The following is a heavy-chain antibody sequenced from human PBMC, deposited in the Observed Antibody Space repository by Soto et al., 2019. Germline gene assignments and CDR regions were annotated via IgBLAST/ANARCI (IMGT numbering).Heavy chain of an antibody. D-gene: IGHD6-19*01. Sequence: QVQLQESGPGLVRPSETLSLTCTVSGVSISGCYWSWIRQPPGKGLEWIGYIYYGGSTNYNPSLKRRVTISVDTSKKQISLKLSSVTAADTAVYYCVRGDGSGWSKPDYWGQGTLVTVSS. J-gene: IGHJ4*02. CDR2: IYYGGST. V-gene: IGHV4-59*01. CDR1: GVSISGCY. CDR3: VRGDGSGWSKPDY.